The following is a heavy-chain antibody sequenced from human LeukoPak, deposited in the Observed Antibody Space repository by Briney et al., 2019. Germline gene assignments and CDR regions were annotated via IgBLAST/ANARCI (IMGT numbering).Heavy chain of an antibody. V-gene: IGHV3-30*18. CDR3: ANDISGWYKVVDY. CDR1: GFTFSSYG. D-gene: IGHD6-19*01. J-gene: IGHJ4*02. CDR2: ISYDGSNK. Sequence: GGSLRLSCAASGFTFSSYGMHWVRQAPGKGLEWVAVISYDGSNKYYADSVKGRFTISRDNSKNTLYLQMNSLRAEDTAVYYCANDISGWYKVVDYWGQGTLVTVSS.